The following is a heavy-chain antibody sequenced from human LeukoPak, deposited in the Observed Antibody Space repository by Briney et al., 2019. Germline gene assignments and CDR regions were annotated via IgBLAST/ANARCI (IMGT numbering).Heavy chain of an antibody. D-gene: IGHD3-16*01. CDR2: FHNSGTS. V-gene: IGHV4-38-2*02. CDR3: TRGAGWLIDY. J-gene: IGHJ4*02. CDR1: GYSISSGYY. Sequence: SETLSLTCTVSGYSISSGYYWGWIRQPPGKGLEWVGYFHNSGTSTYNPSLKSRVTISADTSKNQFSLKLNSLTTADTAVYYCTRGAGWLIDYWGQGILVTVSS.